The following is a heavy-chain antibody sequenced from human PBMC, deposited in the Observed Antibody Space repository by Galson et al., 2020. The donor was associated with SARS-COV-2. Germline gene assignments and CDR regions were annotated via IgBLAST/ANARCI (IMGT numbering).Heavy chain of an antibody. Sequence: ETSETLSLTCTVSGGSISSGGYYWTWIRQHPGKGLEWIGYVYYSGSTYYNPSLKSRVTISVDTSKNQFSLKLSSVTAAGTAVYYCAREVLQQDNWFDPWGQGTLVTVSS. V-gene: IGHV4-31*03. CDR2: VYYSGST. CDR1: GGSISSGGYY. J-gene: IGHJ5*02. D-gene: IGHD6-13*01. CDR3: AREVLQQDNWFDP.